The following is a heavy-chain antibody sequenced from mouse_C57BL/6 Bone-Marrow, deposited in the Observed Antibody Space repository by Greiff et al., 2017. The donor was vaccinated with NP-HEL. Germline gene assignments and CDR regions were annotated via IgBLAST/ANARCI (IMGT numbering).Heavy chain of an antibody. V-gene: IGHV1-55*01. D-gene: IGHD1-1*01. Sequence: VKLMESGAELVKPGASVKMSCKASGYTFTSYWITWVKQRPGQGLEWIGDIYPGSGSTNYNEKFKSKATLTVDTSSSTAYMQLSSLTSEDSAVYYCARWDYYGSTMFAYWGQGTLVTVSA. CDR1: GYTFTSYW. CDR3: ARWDYYGSTMFAY. J-gene: IGHJ3*01. CDR2: IYPGSGST.